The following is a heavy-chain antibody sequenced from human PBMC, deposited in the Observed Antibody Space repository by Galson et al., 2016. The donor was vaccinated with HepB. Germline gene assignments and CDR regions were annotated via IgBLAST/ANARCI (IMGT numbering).Heavy chain of an antibody. D-gene: IGHD2/OR15-2a*01. CDR3: ARDNPSEYASDY. V-gene: IGHV3-48*03. CDR1: GFSIGIYA. Sequence: SLRLSCAASGFSIGIYAMNWVRQAPGKGLEWVSYINDVGSALYYADSVKGRFTISRDNAKNSLYLQMNSLRDEDTAVYYCARDNPSEYASDYWGQGSLVTVSS. CDR2: INDVGSAL. J-gene: IGHJ4*02.